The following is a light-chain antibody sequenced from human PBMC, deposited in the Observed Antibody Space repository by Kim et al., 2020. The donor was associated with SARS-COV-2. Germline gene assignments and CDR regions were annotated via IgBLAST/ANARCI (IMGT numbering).Light chain of an antibody. CDR2: GTI. J-gene: IGKJ1*01. V-gene: IGKV3-20*01. CDR3: QQYENSSMP. Sequence: EIVLTQSPGTLSLSPGERVTLSCRASQTIDMNFLAWYQQKPGQAPRLLIYGTITRATGIPDRFRGRGSGTDFTLTISRLEPEVFAVYYCQQYENSSMPFGQGTTVDIK. CDR1: QTIDMNF.